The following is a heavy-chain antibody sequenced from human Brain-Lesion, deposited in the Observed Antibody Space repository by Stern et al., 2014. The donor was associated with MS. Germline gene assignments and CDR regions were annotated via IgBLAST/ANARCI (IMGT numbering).Heavy chain of an antibody. J-gene: IGHJ4*02. Sequence: EVQLVESGAEVKKPGESLKMSCEASGYLFDDYWIGWVRQMSGRGLELVAIIFPRDSNTRYSPSVQGQAPISAEKSISPAYWQWSSLKASATAMYYGARSPATPSGYDRFDYWGQGALVTVSS. CDR1: GYLFDDYW. D-gene: IGHD5-12*01. CDR3: ARSPATPSGYDRFDY. CDR2: IFPRDSNT. V-gene: IGHV5-51*03.